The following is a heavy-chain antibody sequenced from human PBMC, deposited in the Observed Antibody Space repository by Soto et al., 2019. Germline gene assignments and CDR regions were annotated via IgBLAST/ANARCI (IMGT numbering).Heavy chain of an antibody. CDR2: IYYSGST. Sequence: SETLSLTCTVSGGSISSGGYYWSWIRQHPGKGLEWIGYIYYSGSTYYNPSLKSRVTISVDTSKNQFSLKLSSVTAADTAVYYCARSIYGSGSYYLDYWGQGTLVTVSS. J-gene: IGHJ4*02. D-gene: IGHD3-10*01. CDR1: GGSISSGGYY. CDR3: ARSIYGSGSYYLDY. V-gene: IGHV4-31*03.